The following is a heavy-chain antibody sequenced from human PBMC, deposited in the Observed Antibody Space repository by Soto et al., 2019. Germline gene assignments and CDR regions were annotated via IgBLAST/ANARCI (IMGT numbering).Heavy chain of an antibody. CDR3: AKDGRGPYSSSWYDWFDP. D-gene: IGHD6-13*01. Sequence: SETLSLTCTVSGGSISSYYWSWIRQPPGKGLEWIGYIYYSGSTNYNPSLKSRVTISVDTSKNQFSLYLQMNSLRAEDTAVYYCAKDGRGPYSSSWYDWFDPWGQGTLVTVSS. J-gene: IGHJ5*02. V-gene: IGHV4-59*01. CDR2: IYYSGST. CDR1: GGSISSYY.